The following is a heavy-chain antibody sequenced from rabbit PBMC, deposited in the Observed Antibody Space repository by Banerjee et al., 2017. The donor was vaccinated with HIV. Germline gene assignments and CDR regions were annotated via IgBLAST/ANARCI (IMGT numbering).Heavy chain of an antibody. CDR3: ARDQGSGYVGGPLNL. J-gene: IGHJ4*01. Sequence: QEQLVESGGGLVQPEGSLTLTCTTSGFSFSSAYWICWVRQAPGKGLEWIACIGTTSGNTYYASWAKGRFTISKTSSTTVTLQMASLTAADTATYLCARDQGSGYVGGPLNLWGQGTLVTVS. CDR1: GFSFSSAYW. V-gene: IGHV1S45*01. D-gene: IGHD1-1*01. CDR2: IGTTSGNT.